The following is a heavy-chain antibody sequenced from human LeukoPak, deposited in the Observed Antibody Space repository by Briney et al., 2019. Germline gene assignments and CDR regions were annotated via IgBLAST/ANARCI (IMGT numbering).Heavy chain of an antibody. V-gene: IGHV3-23*01. CDR1: GFTFSSYA. Sequence: GGSLRLSCAASGFTFSSYAMSWVRQARGEGLEWVSGISGSGGSTYYADSVKGRFTISRDNSKNTLYLQMNSLRAGDTAVYYCAKCSGGTCYSSLDYWGQGILVTVSS. CDR3: AKCSGGTCYSSLDY. J-gene: IGHJ4*02. D-gene: IGHD2-15*01. CDR2: ISGSGGST.